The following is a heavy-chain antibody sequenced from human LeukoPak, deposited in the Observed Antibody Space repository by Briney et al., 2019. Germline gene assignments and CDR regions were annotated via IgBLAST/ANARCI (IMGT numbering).Heavy chain of an antibody. J-gene: IGHJ4*02. Sequence: PSETLSLTCTVSGGSISSSSYYWSWIRQPPGKGLEWIGYIYYSGSTNYNPSLKSRVTISVDTSKNQFSLKLSSVTAADTAVYYCARGRSFPDYWGQGTLVTVSS. CDR1: GGSISSSSYY. V-gene: IGHV4-61*01. D-gene: IGHD3-10*01. CDR3: ARGRSFPDY. CDR2: IYYSGST.